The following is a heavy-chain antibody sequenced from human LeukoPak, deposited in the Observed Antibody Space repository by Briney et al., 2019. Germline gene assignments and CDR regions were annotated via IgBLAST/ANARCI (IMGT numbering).Heavy chain of an antibody. CDR3: ARGGYYFWSGYHDY. CDR2: INNSGTT. V-gene: IGHV4-34*01. J-gene: IGHJ4*02. D-gene: IGHD3-3*01. CDR1: GGSFRGYY. Sequence: PSETLSLTCAVYGGSFRGYYWSYIRQPPGKGLEWIGEINNSGTTSYNPSLKSRVTISVDTSKNQFSLKLSSVTAADTAVYCCARGGYYFWSGYHDYWGQGTLVTVSA.